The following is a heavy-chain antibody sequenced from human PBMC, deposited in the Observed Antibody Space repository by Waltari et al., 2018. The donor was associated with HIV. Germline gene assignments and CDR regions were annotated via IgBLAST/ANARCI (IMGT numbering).Heavy chain of an antibody. D-gene: IGHD6-19*01. J-gene: IGHJ5*02. CDR1: GFSLSTSGVG. CDR2: IYGNDIK. V-gene: IGHV2-5*01. Sequence: QITLKESGPTLVKPTQTLTLTCTFSGFSLSTSGVGVGWLRQPPGKALEWVALIYGNDIKRYSPSLKTRLTITKDTSKNQVVRTLTNVDPVDTATYYCAHRRLARAVAGTLYNWFDPWGQGILVTVSS. CDR3: AHRRLARAVAGTLYNWFDP.